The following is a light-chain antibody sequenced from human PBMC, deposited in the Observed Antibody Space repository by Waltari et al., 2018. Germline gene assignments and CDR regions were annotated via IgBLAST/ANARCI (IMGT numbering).Light chain of an antibody. V-gene: IGKV3-20*01. CDR3: HQYVSSPRT. CDR1: QSVASSY. J-gene: IGKJ2*01. Sequence: EIVLTQSPGTLSLSPGDTATLSCRASQSVASSYLAWYQHKPGQPPTLFIYDSSIRATGVPDRFSGTGSGTDFTLTISRLEPEDFAVYYCHQYVSSPRTFGQGSKLEIK. CDR2: DSS.